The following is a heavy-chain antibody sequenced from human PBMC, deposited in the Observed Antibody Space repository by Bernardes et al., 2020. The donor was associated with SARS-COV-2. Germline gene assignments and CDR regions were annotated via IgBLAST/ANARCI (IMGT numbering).Heavy chain of an antibody. D-gene: IGHD3-9*01. Sequence: GGSLRLSCVASGFTFSNYLVSWFRQAPAKGLEWVSSISGAAMYIYYGYSVRGRSTTSRDNTRTSVFPQMDSLRAEDTAGYYCAKDVGGTDWRFGFDVWGPGKTVHVSS. V-gene: IGHV3-21*06. J-gene: IGHJ3*01. CDR2: ISGAAMYI. CDR3: AKDVGGTDWRFGFDV. CDR1: GFTFSNYL.